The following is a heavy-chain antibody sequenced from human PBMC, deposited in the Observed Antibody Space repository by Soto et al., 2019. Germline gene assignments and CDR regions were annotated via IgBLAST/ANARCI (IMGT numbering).Heavy chain of an antibody. CDR1: GFTFNNYG. CDR3: DKAHGIAGSQGID. V-gene: IGHV3-30*18. CDR2: ISNDGSDK. Sequence: QVQLVESGGGVVQPGRSLRLSCAASGFTFNNYGMHWVRQAPGKGMEWVATISNDGSDKYYADSVKGRLTISRDNSKNTVYLQMISLRDEETSVYSCDKAHGIAGSQGIDWGQGTRVLVSS. J-gene: IGHJ3*01. D-gene: IGHD6-13*01.